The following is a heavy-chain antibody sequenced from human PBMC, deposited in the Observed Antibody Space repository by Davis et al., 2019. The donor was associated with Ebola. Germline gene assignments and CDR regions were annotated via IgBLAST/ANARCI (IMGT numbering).Heavy chain of an antibody. Sequence: AASVKVSCKASGGTFSSYTISWVRQAPGQGLEWMGRIIPILGIANYAQKFQGRVTITADKSTSTAYMELSSLRAEDTAVYYCAKELRFLEWLLHYYYYGMDVWGQGTTVTVSS. V-gene: IGHV1-69*04. D-gene: IGHD3-3*01. CDR1: GGTFSSYT. J-gene: IGHJ6*02. CDR3: AKELRFLEWLLHYYYYGMDV. CDR2: IIPILGIA.